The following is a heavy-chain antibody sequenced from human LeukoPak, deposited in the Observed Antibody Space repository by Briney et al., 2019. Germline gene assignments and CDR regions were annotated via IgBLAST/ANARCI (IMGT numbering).Heavy chain of an antibody. CDR3: VKDGGSYGSGSNSFSH. J-gene: IGHJ4*02. CDR2: ISWNSDNI. Sequence: GRSLRLSCGASGFTFDDSAMHWVRQNPEKGLEWVSGISWNSDNIAYVDSVKGRFTISRDNRKNSLYLQMDSLRPEDTALYYCVKDGGSYGSGSNSFSHWGQGTLVIVS. CDR1: GFTFDDSA. V-gene: IGHV3-9*01. D-gene: IGHD3-10*01.